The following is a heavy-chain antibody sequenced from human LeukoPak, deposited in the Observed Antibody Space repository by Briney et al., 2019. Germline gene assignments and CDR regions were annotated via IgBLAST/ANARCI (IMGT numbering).Heavy chain of an antibody. CDR1: GFTFSSYA. D-gene: IGHD1-26*01. CDR2: ISGSGGST. J-gene: IGHJ4*02. V-gene: IGHV3-23*01. Sequence: GGSLRLSCEVSGFTFSSYAMTWVRQAPGKGLEWVSVISGSGGSTYYADSVKGRFAISRDNSKNTLYLQMNSLRAEDTALYYCATAMGATRTLDYFDYWGQGTLVTVSS. CDR3: ATAMGATRTLDYFDY.